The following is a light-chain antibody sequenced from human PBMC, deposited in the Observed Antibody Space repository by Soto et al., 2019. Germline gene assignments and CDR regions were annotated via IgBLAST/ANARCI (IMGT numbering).Light chain of an antibody. CDR2: WAS. Sequence: IVMTQSPDSLAVSLGERATINCKSSQSVFYSSNNKNYLAWYRQKPGQPPKLLIYWASIRESGVPDRISGSGSGTDFTLTISSLQAEDVAVYYCQPYYSNPPYTFGQGTKLEIK. V-gene: IGKV4-1*01. CDR1: QSVFYSSNNKNY. CDR3: QPYYSNPPYT. J-gene: IGKJ2*01.